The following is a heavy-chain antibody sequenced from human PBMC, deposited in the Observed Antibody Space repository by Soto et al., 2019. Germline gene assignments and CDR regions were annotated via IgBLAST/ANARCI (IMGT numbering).Heavy chain of an antibody. Sequence: QVQLQQWGAGLLKPSETLSLTCAVYGGSFSGYYWSWIRQPPGKGLEWIGEINHSGSTNYNPSLKSRVTISVDTSKNQFSLKLSSVTAADTALYYCARGALWGSYLFAPMDVWGKGTTVTVSS. CDR1: GGSFSGYY. D-gene: IGHD3-16*02. CDR2: INHSGST. J-gene: IGHJ6*03. V-gene: IGHV4-34*01. CDR3: ARGALWGSYLFAPMDV.